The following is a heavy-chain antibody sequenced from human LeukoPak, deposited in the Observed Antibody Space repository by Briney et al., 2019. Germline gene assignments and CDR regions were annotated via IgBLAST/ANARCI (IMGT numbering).Heavy chain of an antibody. Sequence: SVKVSCKASGGTFSSYAISWVRQAPGQGLEWMGGIIPIFGTANYAQKFQGRVTITADKSTSTAYMELSSLRSEDTAVYYCARGNGGRYFDWLNWFDPWGQGTLVTVSS. CDR2: IIPIFGTA. CDR3: ARGNGGRYFDWLNWFDP. V-gene: IGHV1-69*06. CDR1: GGTFSSYA. D-gene: IGHD3-9*01. J-gene: IGHJ5*02.